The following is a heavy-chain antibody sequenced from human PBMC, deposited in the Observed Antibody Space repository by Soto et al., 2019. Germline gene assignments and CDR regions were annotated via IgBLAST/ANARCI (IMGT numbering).Heavy chain of an antibody. CDR2: IYYSGST. D-gene: IGHD3-22*01. CDR1: GPSISSGYYY. CDR3: ARVDYYDTSGYYLGAFDI. Sequence: SETLSLTCTLSGPSISSGYYYWSWIRQPPGKGLEWIGYIYYSGSTYYNPSLKSRVTISMDTSKSQFPLKLSSVTAADTAVYYCARVDYYDTSGYYLGAFDIWGQGTIVTVSS. V-gene: IGHV4-30-4*01. J-gene: IGHJ3*02.